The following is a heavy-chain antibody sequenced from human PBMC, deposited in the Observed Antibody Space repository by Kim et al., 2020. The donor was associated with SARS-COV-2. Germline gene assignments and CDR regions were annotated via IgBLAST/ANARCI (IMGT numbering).Heavy chain of an antibody. Sequence: SETLSLTCAISGGSISSGVYSWNWIRQPQGGGLEWIGCIYYSGGTNYNPSLKSRATISVGRSKDHISLELTSLTAADTAVYFCARGETITSRSVFVSWG. CDR3: ARGETITSRSVFVS. CDR2: IYYSGGT. J-gene: IGHJ5*01. CDR1: GGSISSGVYS. V-gene: IGHV4-30-2*01. D-gene: IGHD3-16*01.